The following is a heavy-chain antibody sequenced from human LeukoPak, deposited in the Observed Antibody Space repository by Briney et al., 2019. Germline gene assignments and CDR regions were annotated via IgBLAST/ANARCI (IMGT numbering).Heavy chain of an antibody. V-gene: IGHV1-18*01. J-gene: IGHJ5*02. D-gene: IGHD4-17*01. CDR3: ARRDDYGDLNWFDP. CDR2: ISAYNGNT. Sequence: GASVTVSCTASGYTFTSYGISWVRQAPGQGLEWMGWISAYNGNTNYAQKLQGRVTMTTDTSTNTAYMELRSLRSDDTAVYYCARRDDYGDLNWFDPWGQGTLVTVSS. CDR1: GYTFTSYG.